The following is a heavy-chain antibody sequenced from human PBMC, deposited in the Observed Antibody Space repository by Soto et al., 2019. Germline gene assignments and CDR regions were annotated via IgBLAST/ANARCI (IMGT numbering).Heavy chain of an antibody. CDR3: TRGLTPVTTVRFYDF. Sequence: QVQLQQWGAGLLKPSETLSLTCAVYGGSFSGYYWSWIRQPPGKGLEWIGEINHSGRTKYNPSLRSRVPILVAPSTNHFALKLSSVTAADTAVYYCTRGLTPVTTVRFYDFWGQGTLVTVSS. CDR2: INHSGRT. D-gene: IGHD4-17*01. J-gene: IGHJ4*02. V-gene: IGHV4-34*01. CDR1: GGSFSGYY.